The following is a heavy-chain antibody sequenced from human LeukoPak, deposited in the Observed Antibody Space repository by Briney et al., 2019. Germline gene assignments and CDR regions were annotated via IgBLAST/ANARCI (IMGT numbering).Heavy chain of an antibody. CDR3: ARTYYDFWSGYYGPWYFDY. CDR1: GGSISSGDYY. J-gene: IGHJ4*02. Sequence: PSETLSLTCTVSGGSISSGDYYWSWIPQPPGKGLEGIGYIYYSGSTYYNPSLKSSVTISVDTSKNQFSLKLSSVTAADTAVYYCARTYYDFWSGYYGPWYFDYWGQGTLVTVSS. V-gene: IGHV4-30-4*08. CDR2: IYYSGST. D-gene: IGHD3-3*01.